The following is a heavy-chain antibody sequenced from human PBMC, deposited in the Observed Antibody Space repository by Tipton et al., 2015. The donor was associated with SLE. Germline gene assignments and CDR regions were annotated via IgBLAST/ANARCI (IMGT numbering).Heavy chain of an antibody. CDR2: IDGDGRTT. Sequence: SLRLSCAASGFTFSSYWMPWVRQTPGKGLVWVSRIDGDGRTTNYADSVKGRFIISRDNAKNTLYLQMNSLRVEDTAVYYCARDISWNSPDYWGQGTLVSVSS. V-gene: IGHV3-74*01. J-gene: IGHJ4*02. CDR3: ARDISWNSPDY. CDR1: GFTFSSYW. D-gene: IGHD3-3*02.